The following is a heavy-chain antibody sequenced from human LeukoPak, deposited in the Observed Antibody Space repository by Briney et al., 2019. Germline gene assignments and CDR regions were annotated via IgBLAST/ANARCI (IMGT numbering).Heavy chain of an antibody. J-gene: IGHJ2*01. CDR2: VYNDIES. Sequence: PSETLSLTCSVSGYPIGTYNYWALLRPPPGEGLGWGGSVYNDIESLNTPPLRSRLSVSLGTSRVQFSLNLDSVPGADTAVYYCARGRAKGCQRGYFDLWGRGTLVTVSS. CDR1: GYPIGTYNY. CDR3: ARGRAKGCQRGYFDL. V-gene: IGHV4-38-2*02.